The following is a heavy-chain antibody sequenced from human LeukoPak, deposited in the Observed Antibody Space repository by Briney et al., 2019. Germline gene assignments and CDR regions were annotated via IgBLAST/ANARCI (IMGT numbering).Heavy chain of an antibody. CDR1: GFIVRDFW. Sequence: GGSLRLSCAASGFIVRDFWMVWVRQAPGKGLEWVAHIKEDRTADYYVDSVKGRFTISKDDGKNSLHLQMNSLRVEDTAVYYCVRGGWELDYWGQGTLVTVSS. V-gene: IGHV3-7*01. J-gene: IGHJ4*02. CDR3: VRGGWELDY. CDR2: IKEDRTAD. D-gene: IGHD4-23*01.